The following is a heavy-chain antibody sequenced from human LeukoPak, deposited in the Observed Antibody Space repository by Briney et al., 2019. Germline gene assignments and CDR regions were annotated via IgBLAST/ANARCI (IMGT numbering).Heavy chain of an antibody. CDR3: ARLFGRLNGMTTTRGYNRFTP. CDR1: GYSFTSYW. J-gene: IGHJ5*02. CDR2: IYPGDSDT. Sequence: GESLKISCKGSGYSFTSYWIGWVRQMPGKGLEWMGIIYPGDSDTRYSPSFQGQVTISADKSISTAYLQWSSLKASDTAMYYCARLFGRLNGMTTTRGYNRFTPWGQGTLVTVSS. D-gene: IGHD5-24*01. V-gene: IGHV5-51*01.